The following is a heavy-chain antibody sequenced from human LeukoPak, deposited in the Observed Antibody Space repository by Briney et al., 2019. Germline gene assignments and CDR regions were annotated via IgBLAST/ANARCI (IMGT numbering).Heavy chain of an antibody. CDR2: ISNSGYTI. J-gene: IGHJ3*02. V-gene: IGHV3-11*04. Sequence: GGSLRLSCAASGFTFSDDYMSWIRQAPGKGLEWVSYISNSGYTIYYADSVKGRFTISRDNAENSLYLQMNSLRAEDTAVYYCARDREQWLHGGAFDIWGQGTMVTVSS. CDR1: GFTFSDDY. CDR3: ARDREQWLHGGAFDI. D-gene: IGHD6-19*01.